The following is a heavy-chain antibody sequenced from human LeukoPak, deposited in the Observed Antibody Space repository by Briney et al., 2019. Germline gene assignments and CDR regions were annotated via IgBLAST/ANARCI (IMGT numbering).Heavy chain of an antibody. V-gene: IGHV4-30-2*01. CDR1: GGSISSGGYS. CDR2: IYHSGST. J-gene: IGHJ3*02. Sequence: KPSETLSLTCAVSGGSISSGGYSWSWIWQPPGKGLEWIGYIYHSGSTYYNPSLKSRVTISVDRSKNQFSLKLSSVTAADTAVYYCARDCGGDCYSAFDIWGQGTMVTVSS. D-gene: IGHD2-21*02. CDR3: ARDCGGDCYSAFDI.